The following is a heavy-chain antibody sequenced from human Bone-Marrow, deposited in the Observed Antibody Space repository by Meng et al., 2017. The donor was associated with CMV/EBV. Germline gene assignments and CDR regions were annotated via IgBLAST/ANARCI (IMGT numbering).Heavy chain of an antibody. CDR3: ARVGYCSSTSCYTHAFDI. CDR1: GFTFSSYA. CDR2: ISYDGSNK. Sequence: GESLKISCAASGFTFSSYAMHWVRQAPGKGLEWVAVISYDGSNKYYADSVKGRFTISRDNSKNTLYLQMNSLRAEDTALYYCARVGYCSSTSCYTHAFDIWGQGTMVTVSS. D-gene: IGHD2-2*02. J-gene: IGHJ3*02. V-gene: IGHV3-30-3*01.